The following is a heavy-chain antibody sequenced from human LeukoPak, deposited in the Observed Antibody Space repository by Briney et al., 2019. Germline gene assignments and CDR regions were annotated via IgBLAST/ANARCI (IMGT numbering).Heavy chain of an antibody. CDR1: GFTFSSYE. J-gene: IGHJ6*03. Sequence: PGGSLRLSCAASGFTFSSYEMNWVRRAPGKGLEWVSYISSSGSTIYYADSVKGRFTISRDNAKNSLYLQMNSLRAEDTAVYYCARVGDSSGYYLWPYYYYYMDVWGKGTTVTVSS. D-gene: IGHD3-22*01. CDR2: ISSSGSTI. V-gene: IGHV3-48*03. CDR3: ARVGDSSGYYLWPYYYYYMDV.